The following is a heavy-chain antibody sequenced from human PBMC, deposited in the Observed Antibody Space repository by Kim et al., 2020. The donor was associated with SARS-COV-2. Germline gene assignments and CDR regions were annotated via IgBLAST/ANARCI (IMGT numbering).Heavy chain of an antibody. Sequence: GGSLRLSCAASGFTFDDYAMHWVRQAPGKGLEWVSGISWNSGSIGYADSVKGRFTISRDNAKNSLYLQMNSLRAEDTALYYCAKDGGDGYNIRGVYFDY. CDR3: AKDGGDGYNIRGVYFDY. J-gene: IGHJ4*01. V-gene: IGHV3-9*01. D-gene: IGHD3-16*01. CDR2: ISWNSGSI. CDR1: GFTFDDYA.